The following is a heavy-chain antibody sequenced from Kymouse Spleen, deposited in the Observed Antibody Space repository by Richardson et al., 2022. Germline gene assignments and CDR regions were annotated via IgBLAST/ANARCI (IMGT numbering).Heavy chain of an antibody. Sequence: QLQLQESGPGLVKPSETLSLTCTVSGGSISSSSYYWGWIRQPPGKGLEWIGSIYYSGSTYYNPSLKSRVTISVDTSKNQFSLKLSSVTAADTAVYYCARPIITMVRGAVFDYWGQGTLVTVSS. D-gene: IGHD3-10*01. J-gene: IGHJ4*02. CDR1: GGSISSSSYY. CDR2: IYYSGST. V-gene: IGHV4-39*01. CDR3: ARPIITMVRGAVFDY.